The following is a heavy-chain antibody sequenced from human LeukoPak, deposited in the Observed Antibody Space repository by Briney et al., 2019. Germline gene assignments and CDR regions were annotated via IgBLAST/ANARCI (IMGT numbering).Heavy chain of an antibody. V-gene: IGHV3-23*01. CDR2: VSGSGGST. Sequence: PGGSLRLSCAASGFTFSSYAMSWVRQAPGKGLEWVSAVSGSGGSTYYADSVKGRFTISRGNSKNTLYLQMNSLRAEDTAVYYCAKGARYCSSTSCYIHYYLDVWGKGTTVTVSS. CDR3: AKGARYCSSTSCYIHYYLDV. J-gene: IGHJ6*03. CDR1: GFTFSSYA. D-gene: IGHD2-2*02.